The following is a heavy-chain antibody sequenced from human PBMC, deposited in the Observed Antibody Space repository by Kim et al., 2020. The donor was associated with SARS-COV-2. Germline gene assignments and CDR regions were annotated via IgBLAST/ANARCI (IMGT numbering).Heavy chain of an antibody. CDR2: ISSSGSTI. D-gene: IGHD5-18*01. Sequence: GGSLRLSCAASGFTFSSYEMNWVRQAPGKGLEWVSYISSSGSTIYYADSVKGRFTISRDNAKNSLYLQMNSLRAEDTAVYYCARSMIQLWPGITDYFDYWGQGTLVTVSS. V-gene: IGHV3-48*03. CDR3: ARSMIQLWPGITDYFDY. J-gene: IGHJ4*02. CDR1: GFTFSSYE.